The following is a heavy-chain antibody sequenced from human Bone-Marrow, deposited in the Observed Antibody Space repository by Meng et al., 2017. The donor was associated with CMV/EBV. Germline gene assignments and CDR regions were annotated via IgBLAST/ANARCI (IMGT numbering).Heavy chain of an antibody. D-gene: IGHD1-26*01. CDR3: ARAIVGATSDYFDY. J-gene: IGHJ4*02. CDR2: ISVSGVST. Sequence: GESLKISCAASGFTFSSYVMTWVRQAPGKGLEWVSGISVSGVSTYYADSVKGRFTISRDNSKNTLYLQMNSLRAEDTAVYYCARAIVGATSDYFDYWGQGTRVTVSS. V-gene: IGHV3-23*01. CDR1: GFTFSSYV.